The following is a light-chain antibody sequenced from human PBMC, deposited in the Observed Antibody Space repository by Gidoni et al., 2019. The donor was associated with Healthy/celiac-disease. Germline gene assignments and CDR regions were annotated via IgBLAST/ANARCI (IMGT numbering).Light chain of an antibody. CDR1: QSVLYSSNNKNY. CDR2: WAS. V-gene: IGKV4-1*01. CDR3: QQYYSTPCS. J-gene: IGKJ2*04. Sequence: DIVMTQSPDSLAVSLGERATINCKSSQSVLYSSNNKNYLAWYQQKPGQPPKLLIYWASTRESGVPDRFSGSGSGTDFTLTISSLQAEDVEVYYCQQYYSTPCSFGQXTKLEIK.